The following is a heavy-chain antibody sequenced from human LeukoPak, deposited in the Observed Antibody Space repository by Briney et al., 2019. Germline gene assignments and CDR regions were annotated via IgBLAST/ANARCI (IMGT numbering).Heavy chain of an antibody. CDR1: GFTFSSYW. Sequence: GGSLRLSCAASGFTFSSYWMHWVRQAPGKGLVWVSRINSDGSSTSYADSVKGRFTISRDNAKNTLYLQMNSLRAEDTAVYYCAGVRHQYGWFDPWGQGTLVTVSS. D-gene: IGHD3-10*01. CDR3: AGVRHQYGWFDP. V-gene: IGHV3-74*01. J-gene: IGHJ5*02. CDR2: INSDGSST.